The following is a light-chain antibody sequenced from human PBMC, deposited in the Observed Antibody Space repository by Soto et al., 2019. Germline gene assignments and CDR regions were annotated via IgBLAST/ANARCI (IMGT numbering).Light chain of an antibody. V-gene: IGLV1-51*01. Sequence: SVLTQPPSVSAAPGQKVTISCSGSSSNIGNNYVTWYQQLLGTAPKLLIDDTNKPPSGIPDRFSGSKSGTTATLGITGLQTGDEADYYCGTWDSSLSAGVVVGGGPKVTVL. CDR2: DTN. CDR1: SSNIGNNY. CDR3: GTWDSSLSAGVV. J-gene: IGLJ2*01.